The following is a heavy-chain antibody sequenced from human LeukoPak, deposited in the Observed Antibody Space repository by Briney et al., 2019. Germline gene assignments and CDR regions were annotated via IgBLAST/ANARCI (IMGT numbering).Heavy chain of an antibody. CDR1: GFTFSSYE. CDR3: AELGITMIGGV. V-gene: IGHV3-48*03. Sequence: GGSLRLSCAASGFTFSSYEMNWVRQAPGKGLEGVSYISSSGSTIYYADSVKGGFTISRDNAKNSLYLQMNSLRAEDTAVYYCAELGITMIGGVWGKGTTVTISS. J-gene: IGHJ6*04. D-gene: IGHD3-10*02. CDR2: ISSSGSTI.